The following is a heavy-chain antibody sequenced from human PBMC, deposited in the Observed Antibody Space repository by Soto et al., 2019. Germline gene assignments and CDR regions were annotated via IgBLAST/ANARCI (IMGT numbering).Heavy chain of an antibody. V-gene: IGHV1-3*01. CDR1: GYTFTSYA. D-gene: IGHD2-15*01. CDR2: INAGNGNT. CDR3: AREPDIVVVVAATGPLDY. J-gene: IGHJ4*02. Sequence: ASVKVSCNASGYTFTSYAMHWVRQAPGQRLEWMGWINAGNGNTRYSQKFQGRVTITRDTSASTAYMELSSLRSEDTAVYYCAREPDIVVVVAATGPLDYWGQGTLVTVSS.